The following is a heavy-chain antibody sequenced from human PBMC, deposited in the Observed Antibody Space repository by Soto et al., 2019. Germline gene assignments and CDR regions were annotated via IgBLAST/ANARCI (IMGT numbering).Heavy chain of an antibody. V-gene: IGHV3-49*04. D-gene: IGHD2-21*02. Sequence: GGSLRLSCTASGFTFGDYAMSWVRQAPGKGLEWVGFIRSKAYGGTTEYAASVKGRFTISRDDSKSIAYLQMNSLKTEDTAVYYCTREGGFRVVTARDPFDIWGQGTMVTVSS. CDR2: IRSKAYGGTT. CDR1: GFTFGDYA. J-gene: IGHJ3*02. CDR3: TREGGFRVVTARDPFDI.